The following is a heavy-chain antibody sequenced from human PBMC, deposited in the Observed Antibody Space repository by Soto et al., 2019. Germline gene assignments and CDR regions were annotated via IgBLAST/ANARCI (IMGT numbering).Heavy chain of an antibody. V-gene: IGHV3-23*01. D-gene: IGHD1-26*01. CDR1: GFTFSSYA. Sequence: EVQLLESEGGLVQPGGSLRLSCAASGFTFSSYAMSWVRQAPGKGLEWVSAISGSGGTTYYADSVKGRFTISRDNSKNTLYLQMNSLRAEDTALYYCAKDRLGATPYYFDYWGQGTLVTVSS. CDR3: AKDRLGATPYYFDY. CDR2: ISGSGGTT. J-gene: IGHJ4*02.